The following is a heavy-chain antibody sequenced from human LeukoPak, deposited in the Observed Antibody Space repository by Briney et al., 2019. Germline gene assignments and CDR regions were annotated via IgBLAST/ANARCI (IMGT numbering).Heavy chain of an antibody. D-gene: IGHD3-3*01. Sequence: GASVKVSCKASGYTFTSYDINWVRQATGQGLEWMGWMNPKSGNRGYAQKFQGRVTITRNTSISTAYMELSSLRSEDTAVYYCAAALEYLITISKPYVFDIWGQGTMLTVSS. V-gene: IGHV1-8*03. CDR1: GYTFTSYD. CDR2: MNPKSGNR. J-gene: IGHJ3*02. CDR3: AAALEYLITISKPYVFDI.